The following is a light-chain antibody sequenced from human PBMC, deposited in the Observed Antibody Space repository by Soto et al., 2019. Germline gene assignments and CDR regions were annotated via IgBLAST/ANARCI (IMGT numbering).Light chain of an antibody. V-gene: IGKV1-5*03. Sequence: DIQMTPSSSTLSASVGDRVTITCRASQSISSWLAWYQQKPGKAPKLLIYKASSLESGVPSRFSGSGSGTEFALTIRSLQPDDSAIYYCQQSNSYPYTCGQGTKLEI. CDR3: QQSNSYPYT. CDR2: KAS. CDR1: QSISSW. J-gene: IGKJ2*01.